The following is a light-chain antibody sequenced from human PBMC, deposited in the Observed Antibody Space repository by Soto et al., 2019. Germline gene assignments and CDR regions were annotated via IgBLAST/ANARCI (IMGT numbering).Light chain of an antibody. J-gene: IGKJ1*01. CDR2: ATS. CDR3: QQYGSSPRT. CDR1: QSVDSRY. V-gene: IGKV3-20*01. Sequence: ETVLTQSPGTLSLSPGEGVTLSCRASQSVDSRYLAWYQQKPGQAPRLLISATSTRASGIPDRFSGSGSGTDFTLTISRLEPDDFAVYYCQQYGSSPRTFGQGTKVEIK.